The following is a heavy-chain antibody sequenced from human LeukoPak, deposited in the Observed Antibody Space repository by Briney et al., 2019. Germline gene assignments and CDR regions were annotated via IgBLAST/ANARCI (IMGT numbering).Heavy chain of an antibody. Sequence: GGSLRLPCEASGFTFSRYHMNWVRQAPGKGLEWVSYISGASIAIYYADSVRGRFTIYRDNAKNALYLQMNSLRDEDTAVYYCARDFGGGYSMDVWGPGTTVTVSS. CDR1: GFTFSRYH. CDR3: ARDFGGGYSMDV. D-gene: IGHD3-16*01. J-gene: IGHJ6*02. CDR2: ISGASIAI. V-gene: IGHV3-48*02.